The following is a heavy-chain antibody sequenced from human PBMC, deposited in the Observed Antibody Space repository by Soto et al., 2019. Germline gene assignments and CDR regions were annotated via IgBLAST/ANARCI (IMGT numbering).Heavy chain of an antibody. V-gene: IGHV5-10-1*01. CDR1: VYSFTSYW. CDR3: ARRGYSYGLGYYYYGMDV. Sequence: GESLKIYCKGSVYSFTSYWISWVRQMPGKGLEWMGRIDPSDSYTNYSPSFQGHVTISADKSISTAYLQWSSLKASDTAMYYCARRGYSYGLGYYYYGMDVWGQGT. D-gene: IGHD5-18*01. CDR2: IDPSDSYT. J-gene: IGHJ6*02.